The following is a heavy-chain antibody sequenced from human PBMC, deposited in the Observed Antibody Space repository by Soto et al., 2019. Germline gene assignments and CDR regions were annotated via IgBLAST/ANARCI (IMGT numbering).Heavy chain of an antibody. V-gene: IGHV1-18*01. CDR1: GYTFTSYG. J-gene: IGHJ4*02. CDR3: ATRSPAFDF. CDR2: ITTDKGKT. Sequence: QVQLVQSGPEVKKPGASVKVSCKTSGYTFTSYGISWVRQAPGQGLEWMGWITTDKGKTTYAQKFQGRVTLTTDPSPSTGYIELRSLRSDGTAIYYCATRSPAFDFWGQGTLVTVSS.